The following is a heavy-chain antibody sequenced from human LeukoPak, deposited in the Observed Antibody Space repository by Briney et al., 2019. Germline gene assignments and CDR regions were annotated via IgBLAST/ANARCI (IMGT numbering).Heavy chain of an antibody. J-gene: IGHJ4*02. D-gene: IGHD2-2*03. CDR3: ARDGSFDY. CDR1: GFTFNSYT. CDR2: ISTSSNYI. Sequence: GESLRLSCAASGFTFNSYTMNWVRQAPGKGLEWVSSISTSSNYIYYADSLRGRFTISRDNAKNSLYLQMNGLRAEDTAVYYCARDGSFDYWGQGTLVTVSS. V-gene: IGHV3-21*01.